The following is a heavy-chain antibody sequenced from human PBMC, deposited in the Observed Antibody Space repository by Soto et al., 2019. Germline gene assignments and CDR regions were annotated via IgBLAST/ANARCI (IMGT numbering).Heavy chain of an antibody. CDR1: GGSISSGGYY. J-gene: IGHJ6*03. Sequence: PSETLSLTCTVSGGSISSGGYYWSWIRQHPGKGLEWIGYIYYSGSTYYNPSLKSRVTISVDTSKNQFSLKLSSVTAADTAVYYCARDLKNGPLPMDVWGKGTTVTVSS. D-gene: IGHD4-17*01. CDR3: ARDLKNGPLPMDV. V-gene: IGHV4-31*03. CDR2: IYYSGST.